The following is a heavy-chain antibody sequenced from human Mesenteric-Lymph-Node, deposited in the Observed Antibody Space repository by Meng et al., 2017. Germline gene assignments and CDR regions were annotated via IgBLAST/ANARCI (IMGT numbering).Heavy chain of an antibody. CDR3: ARESYYYGSGSYFFDY. CDR1: GGSISSYY. Sequence: GSLRLSCTVSGGSISSYYWSWIRQPPGKGLEWIGYIYYSGSTNYNPSLESRVTISVDTSKNQFSLKLSSVTAADTAVYYCARESYYYGSGSYFFDYWGQGTLVTVSS. J-gene: IGHJ4*02. D-gene: IGHD3-10*01. V-gene: IGHV4-59*01. CDR2: IYYSGST.